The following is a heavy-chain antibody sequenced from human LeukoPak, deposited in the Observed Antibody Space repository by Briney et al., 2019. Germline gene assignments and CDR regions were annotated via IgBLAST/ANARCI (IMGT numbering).Heavy chain of an antibody. CDR2: IIPIFGTA. Sequence: SVKVSCKASGGTFSSYAISWVRQAPGQGLEWMGGIIPIFGTANYAQKFQGRVTITADESTSTAYMELSSLRSEDTAVYYCARAVGIAARRRGFDYWGQGTLVTVSS. CDR3: ARAVGIAARRRGFDY. V-gene: IGHV1-69*01. D-gene: IGHD6-6*01. J-gene: IGHJ4*02. CDR1: GGTFSSYA.